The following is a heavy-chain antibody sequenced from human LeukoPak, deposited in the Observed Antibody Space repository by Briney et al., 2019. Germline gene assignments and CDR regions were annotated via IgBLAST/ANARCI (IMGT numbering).Heavy chain of an antibody. J-gene: IGHJ4*02. CDR1: GVTFSSYA. CDR3: AKGSYYDSSGSFYFDY. CDR2: ISGSGDNT. V-gene: IGHV3-23*01. Sequence: GGSLRLSCAASGVTFSSYAMSWVRQAPGKGLEWVSGISGSGDNTYYADSVKGRFTISRDNSKNTLYVQVNSLGTEDTAAYYCAKGSYYDSSGSFYFDYWGQGTLVTVSS. D-gene: IGHD3-22*01.